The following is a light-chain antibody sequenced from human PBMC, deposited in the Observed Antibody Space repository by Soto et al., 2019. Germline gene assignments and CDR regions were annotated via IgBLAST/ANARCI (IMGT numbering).Light chain of an antibody. Sequence: QSVLTQPPSASGSPGQSVTISCTGTKNDIGVYDFVSWYQHHPVKAPRLIIYEVVQRPSGVPDRFSGSKSGNTASLTVSGLQAADEADYFCKSYAGSNTYVFGSGTKLTVL. CDR2: EVV. V-gene: IGLV2-8*01. CDR1: KNDIGVYDF. J-gene: IGLJ1*01. CDR3: KSYAGSNTYV.